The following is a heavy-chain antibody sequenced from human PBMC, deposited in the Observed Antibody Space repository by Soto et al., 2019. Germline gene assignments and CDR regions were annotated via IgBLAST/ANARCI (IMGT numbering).Heavy chain of an antibody. D-gene: IGHD6-13*01. Sequence: PGGSLRLSCAGSGFTLSRYAMNWVRLAPGKGLEWVSVISTTGGTNYADSVRGRFTISRDISKNTLYLQMNSLRAEDTALYYCAKEWVAGTLFYWGQGTLVTVSS. CDR1: GFTLSRYA. CDR2: ISTTGGT. J-gene: IGHJ4*02. CDR3: AKEWVAGTLFY. V-gene: IGHV3-23*01.